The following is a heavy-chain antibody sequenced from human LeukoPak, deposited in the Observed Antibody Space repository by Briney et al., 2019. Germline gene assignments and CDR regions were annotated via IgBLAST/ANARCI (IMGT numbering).Heavy chain of an antibody. Sequence: GGSLRLSCAASGITLSDHYMDWVRQAPGKGLEWVSSISSTSNYIYYADSVKGRFTISRDNAKNSLYLQMNSLRAEDTAAYYCARGLCGGDCYSDWGQGTLVTVSS. CDR3: ARGLCGGDCYSD. D-gene: IGHD2-21*02. CDR1: GITLSDHY. J-gene: IGHJ4*02. V-gene: IGHV3-21*01. CDR2: ISSTSNYI.